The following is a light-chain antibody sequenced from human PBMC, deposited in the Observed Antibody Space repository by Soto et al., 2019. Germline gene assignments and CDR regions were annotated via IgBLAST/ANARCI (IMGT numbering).Light chain of an antibody. V-gene: IGKV1-6*02. J-gene: IGKJ1*01. CDR3: LQVFNFPRA. Sequence: AIQMTQSPSSLAGSVGDRLTITCRASQDIGNDLGWYQQKPGKAPKLLVYAASSLQSGVSSRFSGSGSGTECTLTISSLQPEDFATYYCLQVFNFPRAFGQGTKVDIQ. CDR1: QDIGND. CDR2: AAS.